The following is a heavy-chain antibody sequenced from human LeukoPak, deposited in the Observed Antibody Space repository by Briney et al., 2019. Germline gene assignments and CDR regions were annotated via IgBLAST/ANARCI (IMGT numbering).Heavy chain of an antibody. CDR1: GGSLSSGGYY. D-gene: IGHD6-6*01. CDR3: ARCIAARTNWFDP. CDR2: IYHSGST. V-gene: IGHV4-30-2*01. Sequence: SETLSLTCTVSGGSLSSGGYYWSWIRQPPGKGLEWIRYIYHSGSTYYNPSLKSRVTISVDRSKNQFSLKLSSVTAADTAVYYCARCIAARTNWFDPWGQGTLVTVSS. J-gene: IGHJ5*02.